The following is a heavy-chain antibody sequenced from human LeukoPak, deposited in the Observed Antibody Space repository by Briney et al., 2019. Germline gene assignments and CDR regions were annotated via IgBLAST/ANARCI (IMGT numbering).Heavy chain of an antibody. CDR2: IYSSGRT. J-gene: IGHJ6*02. CDR1: GGSISSYY. D-gene: IGHD3-9*01. CDR3: AREHWLSDYYYGMDV. V-gene: IGHV4-59*01. Sequence: PSETLSLTCTVSGGSISSYYWSWIRQPPGKGLEWIGYIYSSGRTNYNPSLRSQLIISVDTSKNQFSLKLSSVTAADTAVYYCAREHWLSDYYYGMDVWGQGTTVTVSS.